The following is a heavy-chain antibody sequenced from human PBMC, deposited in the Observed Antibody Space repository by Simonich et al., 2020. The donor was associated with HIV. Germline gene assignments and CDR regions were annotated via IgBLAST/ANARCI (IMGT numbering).Heavy chain of an antibody. Sequence: QLQLQESGPGLVKPSETLSLTCAVSGYSISSGYYWGWIRQPPGKGLEWIGNIYHSGRTYYNPSLRMRVTMSVDTSKNQFSLKLSSVTAADTAVYYCAGTGPLLDFWGQGTLVTVSS. CDR2: IYHSGRT. J-gene: IGHJ4*02. V-gene: IGHV4-38-2*01. D-gene: IGHD7-27*01. CDR3: AGTGPLLDF. CDR1: GYSISSGYY.